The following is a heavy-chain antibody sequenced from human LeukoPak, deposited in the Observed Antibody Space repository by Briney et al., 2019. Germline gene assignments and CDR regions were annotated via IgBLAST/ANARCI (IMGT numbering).Heavy chain of an antibody. Sequence: PGGSLRLSCAASGFTFSSYSMTWVRQAPGKGLEWVSSISSSSSYIYYADSVKGRFTISRDNSKNTLYLQMNSLRAEDTAVYYCAKDPSIAVAGTYHYWGQGTLVTVSS. CDR1: GFTFSSYS. J-gene: IGHJ4*02. CDR3: AKDPSIAVAGTYHY. CDR2: ISSSSSYI. D-gene: IGHD6-19*01. V-gene: IGHV3-21*04.